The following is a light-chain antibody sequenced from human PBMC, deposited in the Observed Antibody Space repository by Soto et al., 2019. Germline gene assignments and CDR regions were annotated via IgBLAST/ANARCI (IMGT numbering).Light chain of an antibody. CDR2: KAS. Sequence: SQSPSSLSASVGDRVTITCRASQGISSWLAWYQQKPGKAPKLLIYKASSLESGVPSRFSGSGSGTEFTLTISSLQPDDFATYYCQQYNSYSITFGQGTRLEIK. CDR3: QQYNSYSIT. J-gene: IGKJ5*01. V-gene: IGKV1-5*03. CDR1: QGISSW.